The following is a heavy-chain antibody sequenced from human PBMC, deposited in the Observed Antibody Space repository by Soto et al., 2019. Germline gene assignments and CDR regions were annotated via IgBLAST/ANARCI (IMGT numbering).Heavy chain of an antibody. J-gene: IGHJ6*02. CDR2: IYYSGST. CDR1: GGSISSGGYY. V-gene: IGHV4-31*03. Sequence: QVQLQESGPGLVKPSQTLSLTCTVSGGSISSGGYYWSWIRQHPGKVLEWIGYIYYSGSTYYNPSPKSRVTISVDTSKNPFALKLSSVTAADTAVYYCARGNVRGMDVGGQGTTVTVSS. CDR3: ARGNVRGMDV.